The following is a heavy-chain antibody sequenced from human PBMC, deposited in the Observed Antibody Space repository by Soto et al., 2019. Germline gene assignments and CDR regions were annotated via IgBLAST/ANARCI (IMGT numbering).Heavy chain of an antibody. J-gene: IGHJ6*02. Sequence: LRLSFAASGFTFSSYAMSWVRQAPGKGLEWVSAISGSGGSTYYADSVKGRFTISRDNSKNTLYLQMNSLRAEDTAVYYCAKDLYDSSGYYYLYYYYGMDVWGQGTTVTVSS. CDR2: ISGSGGST. V-gene: IGHV3-23*01. CDR3: AKDLYDSSGYYYLYYYYGMDV. CDR1: GFTFSSYA. D-gene: IGHD3-22*01.